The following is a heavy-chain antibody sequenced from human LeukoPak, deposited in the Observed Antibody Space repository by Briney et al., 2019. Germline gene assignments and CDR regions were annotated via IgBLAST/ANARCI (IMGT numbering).Heavy chain of an antibody. V-gene: IGHV4-30-2*01. D-gene: IGHD2-21*02. CDR2: IYHSGST. CDR3: ARAKLAYCGGDCPNYFDY. CDR1: GGSISSGGYS. J-gene: IGHJ4*02. Sequence: PSQTLSPTCAVSGGSISSGGYSWSWIRPPPGKGLEWIGYIYHSGSTYYTPSLKSRVTISVDRSKNQFSLKLSSVTAADTAVYYCARAKLAYCGGDCPNYFDYWGEGTLVTVSS.